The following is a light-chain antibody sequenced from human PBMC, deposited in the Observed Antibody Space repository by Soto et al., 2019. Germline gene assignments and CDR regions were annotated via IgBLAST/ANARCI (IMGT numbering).Light chain of an antibody. V-gene: IGKV3-15*01. CDR2: GAS. J-gene: IGKJ2*01. CDR1: QSVSSN. CDR3: QQYNIWTPYP. Sequence: EIVMTQSPATLSVSPGERATLSCRASQSVSSNLAWYQQKPGQAPRLLIYGASTRATGIPARFSGSGSGTEFTLTISSLQSEDFVVYYCQQYNIWTPYPLGQGTML.